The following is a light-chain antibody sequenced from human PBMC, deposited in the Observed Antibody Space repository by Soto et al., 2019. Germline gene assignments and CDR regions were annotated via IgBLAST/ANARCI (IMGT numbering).Light chain of an antibody. J-gene: IGKJ1*01. CDR2: GAS. V-gene: IGKV3-15*01. CDR1: QSVRSN. Sequence: VMTQSPATLSVSPGERATLSCRASQSVRSNLAWYQQKPGQTPRLLIYGASARATGVPARFSGSGSGTEFSLTISSLQSEDFGVYYCQQYEYWWTLGPGTKVDIK. CDR3: QQYEYWWT.